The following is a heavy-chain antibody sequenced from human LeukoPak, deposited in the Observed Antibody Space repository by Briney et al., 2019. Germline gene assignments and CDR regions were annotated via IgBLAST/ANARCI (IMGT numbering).Heavy chain of an antibody. CDR2: ISGSGDTT. D-gene: IGHD3-16*01. CDR3: SSGRITGWYYFDN. V-gene: IGHV3-23*01. CDR1: GFTFGIFSKFA. Sequence: PGGSLRLSCAGSGFTFGIFSKFAMSWVRQAPGKGLEWVCVISGSGDTTYYADSVRGRFTISRDNSKDTLYLQMNSLRAEDTAVYYCSSGRITGWYYFDNWGQGTLVTGSS. J-gene: IGHJ4*02.